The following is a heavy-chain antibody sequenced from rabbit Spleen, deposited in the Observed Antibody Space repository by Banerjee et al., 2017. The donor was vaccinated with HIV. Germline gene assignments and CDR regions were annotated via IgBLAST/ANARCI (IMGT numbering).Heavy chain of an antibody. D-gene: IGHD2-1*01. CDR2: INASTGKP. V-gene: IGHV1S45*01. J-gene: IGHJ4*01. CDR3: ARDLVGVIGWNFYL. CDR1: GFSFSDRDV. Sequence: QQQLVESGGGLVKPGAFLTLTCKASGFSFSDRDVMCWVRQAPGKGLQWIACINASTGKPVYATWASGRFTISRTSSTTVTLRMTSLTAADRATYFCARDLVGVIGWNFYLWGPGTLVTVS.